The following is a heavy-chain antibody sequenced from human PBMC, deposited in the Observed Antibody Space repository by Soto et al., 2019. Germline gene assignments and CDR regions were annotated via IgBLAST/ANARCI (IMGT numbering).Heavy chain of an antibody. CDR2: IIPIFGTA. Sequence: SVKVSCKASGGTFSSYAISWVRQAPGQGLEWMGGIIPIFGTANYAQKFQGRVTITADESTSTAYMELSSLRSEDTAVYYCARAKVVTASPNYYYGMDVWGQGTTVTV. CDR1: GGTFSSYA. J-gene: IGHJ6*02. V-gene: IGHV1-69*13. CDR3: ARAKVVTASPNYYYGMDV. D-gene: IGHD2-21*02.